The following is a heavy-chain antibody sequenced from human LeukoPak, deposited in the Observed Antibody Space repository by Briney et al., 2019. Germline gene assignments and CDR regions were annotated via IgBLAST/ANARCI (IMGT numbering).Heavy chain of an antibody. J-gene: IGHJ6*03. CDR3: ARVSRSGWYAGYYYYMDV. D-gene: IGHD6-19*01. V-gene: IGHV3-7*01. CDR2: IKQDGSEK. Sequence: PGGSLRLSCAASGFTFSSYWMSWVRQAPGKGLEWVANIKQDGSEKYYVDSVKGRFTISRDNAKNSLYLQMNSLRAEDTAVYYCARVSRSGWYAGYYYYMDVWGKGTTVTISS. CDR1: GFTFSSYW.